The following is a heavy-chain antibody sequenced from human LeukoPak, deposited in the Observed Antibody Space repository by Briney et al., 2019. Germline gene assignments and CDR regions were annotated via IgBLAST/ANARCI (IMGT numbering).Heavy chain of an antibody. D-gene: IGHD6-6*01. V-gene: IGHV1-69*13. Sequence: ASVKVSCKASGGTFSSYAIHWVRQAPGQGLEWRGGVIRIFSTTNYAQKFQGRVTISADESTSTAYMELSRLRSDDTAVYYCARVIAAQGYYYYYMDVWGKGTTVTVSS. CDR3: ARVIAAQGYYYYYMDV. CDR2: VIRIFSTT. J-gene: IGHJ6*03. CDR1: GGTFSSYA.